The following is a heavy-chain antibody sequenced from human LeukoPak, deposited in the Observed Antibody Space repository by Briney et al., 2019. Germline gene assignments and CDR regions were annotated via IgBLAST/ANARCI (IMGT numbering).Heavy chain of an antibody. J-gene: IGHJ5*02. CDR1: GFTFSSYS. D-gene: IGHD6-19*01. CDR2: ISSSSSYI. Sequence: GGSLRLSCAASGFTFSSYSMNWVRQAPGKRLEWVSSISSSSSYIYYADSVKGRFTISRDNAKNSLYLQMNSLRAEDTAVYYCARDPNSKLGGWPNWFDPWGQGTLVTVSS. CDR3: ARDPNSKLGGWPNWFDP. V-gene: IGHV3-21*01.